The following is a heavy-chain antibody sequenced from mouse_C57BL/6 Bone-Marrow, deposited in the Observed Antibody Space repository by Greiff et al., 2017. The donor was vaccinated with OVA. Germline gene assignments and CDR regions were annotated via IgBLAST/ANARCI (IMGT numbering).Heavy chain of an antibody. V-gene: IGHV5-9-1*02. CDR2: ISSGGDYI. CDR3: TRDYYGSSHYFDY. CDR1: GFTFSSYA. Sequence: EVKVVESGEGLVKPGGSLKLSCAASGFTFSSYAMSWVRQTPEKRLEWVAYISSGGDYIYYADTVKGRFTISRDNARNTLYLQMSSLKSEDTAMYYCTRDYYGSSHYFDYWGQGTTLTVSS. D-gene: IGHD1-1*01. J-gene: IGHJ2*01.